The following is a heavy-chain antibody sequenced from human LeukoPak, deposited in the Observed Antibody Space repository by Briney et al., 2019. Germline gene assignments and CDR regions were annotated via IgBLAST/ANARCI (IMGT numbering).Heavy chain of an antibody. J-gene: IGHJ3*01. V-gene: IGHV3-23*01. CDR3: AKDYLGSSYAFDV. D-gene: IGHD6-13*01. CDR1: GFTFSNYA. CDR2: VSGSGGST. Sequence: GGSLSLSCAASGFTFSNYAMSWVRQAPGKGLEWVSAVSGSGGSTYYADSVKGRFTISRDNSKNTLSLQMNSLRAEDTAVYYCAKDYLGSSYAFDVWGQGTMVTVSS.